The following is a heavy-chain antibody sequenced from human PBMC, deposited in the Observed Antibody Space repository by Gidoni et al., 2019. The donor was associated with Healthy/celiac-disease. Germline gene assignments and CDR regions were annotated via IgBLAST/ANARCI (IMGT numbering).Heavy chain of an antibody. D-gene: IGHD6-19*01. Sequence: QVQLVQSGDEVKKHGAAVKGSCKDYGYALTSYGNSWVRQAPGQGLEWMGLISAYNCNTTSSHKPPGSLTMPTDTSTSTAYMELRSLRSDDTAVYYCSRSHSSGWFSFDYWGQGTLVTVSS. CDR2: ISAYNCNT. J-gene: IGHJ4*02. CDR1: GYALTSYG. V-gene: IGHV1-18*01. CDR3: SRSHSSGWFSFDY.